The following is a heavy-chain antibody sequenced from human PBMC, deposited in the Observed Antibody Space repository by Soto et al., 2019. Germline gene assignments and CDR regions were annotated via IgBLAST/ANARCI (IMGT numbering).Heavy chain of an antibody. Sequence: GGSLRLSCAASGFTFSSYGMHWVRQAPGKGLEWVAVIWYDGSNKYYADSVKGRFTISRDNSKNTLYLQMNSLRAEDTAVYYCARSPIYDILAAGAFDIWGQGTMVTVSS. J-gene: IGHJ3*02. D-gene: IGHD3-9*01. CDR3: ARSPIYDILAAGAFDI. V-gene: IGHV3-33*01. CDR2: IWYDGSNK. CDR1: GFTFSSYG.